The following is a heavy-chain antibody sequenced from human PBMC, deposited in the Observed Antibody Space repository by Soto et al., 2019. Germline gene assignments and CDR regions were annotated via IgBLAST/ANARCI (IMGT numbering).Heavy chain of an antibody. V-gene: IGHV3-53*01. CDR1: GFTVSSNY. CDR2: IYSGGST. D-gene: IGHD3-22*01. J-gene: IGHJ6*02. CDR3: AGLYYYDSSGYSLPRHYYYGMYV. Sequence: GGSLRLSCAASGFTVSSNYMSWVRQAPGKGLEWVSVIYSGGSTYYADSVKGRFTISRDNSKNTLYLQMNSLRAEDTAVYYCAGLYYYDSSGYSLPRHYYYGMYVWGQGTTVTVSS.